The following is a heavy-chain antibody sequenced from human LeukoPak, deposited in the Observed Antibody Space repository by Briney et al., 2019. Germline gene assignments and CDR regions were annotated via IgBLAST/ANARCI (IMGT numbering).Heavy chain of an antibody. CDR3: ARGVTNGDYGRMFDP. CDR1: GYSLTGYY. D-gene: IGHD4-17*01. V-gene: IGHV1-2*02. J-gene: IGHJ5*02. CDR2: INPNSGGT. Sequence: ASVKVSCKASGYSLTGYYIHWVRQAPGQGLEWMGWINPNSGGTNYAQKFQGRVTMTRDTSMSTAYLELSSLRSDDTAVYHCARGVTNGDYGRMFDPWGQGTLVTVSS.